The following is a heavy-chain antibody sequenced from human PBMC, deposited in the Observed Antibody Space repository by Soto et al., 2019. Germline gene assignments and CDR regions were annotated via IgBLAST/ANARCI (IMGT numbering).Heavy chain of an antibody. CDR2: ISYDGSNK. CDR3: ATRLGYYYGSGRADDAFDI. V-gene: IGHV3-30*03. CDR1: GFTFSSYG. Sequence: GGSLRLSCAASGFTFSSYGMHWVRQAPGKGLEWVAVISYDGSNKYYADSVMGRFTISRDNSKNTLYLQMNSLRAEDTAVYYCATRLGYYYGSGRADDAFDIWGQGTMVTVSS. J-gene: IGHJ3*02. D-gene: IGHD3-10*01.